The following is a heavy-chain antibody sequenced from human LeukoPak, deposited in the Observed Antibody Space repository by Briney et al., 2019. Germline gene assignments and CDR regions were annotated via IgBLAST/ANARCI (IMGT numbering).Heavy chain of an antibody. CDR2: IIPIFGTA. Sequence: SVKVSCKASGGTFGSYAISWVRQAPGQGLEWMGGIIPIFGTANYAQKFQGRVTMTTDTSTSTAYMELRSLRSDDTAVYYCARDQEKWLPTRLIGYWGQGTLVTVSS. V-gene: IGHV1-69*05. J-gene: IGHJ4*02. D-gene: IGHD6-19*01. CDR3: ARDQEKWLPTRLIGY. CDR1: GGTFGSYA.